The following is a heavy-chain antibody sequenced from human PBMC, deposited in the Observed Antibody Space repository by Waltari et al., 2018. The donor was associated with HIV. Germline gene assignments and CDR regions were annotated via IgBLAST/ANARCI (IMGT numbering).Heavy chain of an antibody. J-gene: IGHJ6*02. CDR2: ININSGGT. Sequence: QVPLVQSGAVLKKSGASVTVYCSPSGYTFNDYYIHWVRQAPGQGLEWMGWININSGGTNFSQKFRGRVTLTRDTSISTAYMQLSSLGSDDTAIYYCTRAQSHVHGLDVWGQGTTVTVSS. CDR1: GYTFNDYY. V-gene: IGHV1-2*02. CDR3: TRAQSHVHGLDV.